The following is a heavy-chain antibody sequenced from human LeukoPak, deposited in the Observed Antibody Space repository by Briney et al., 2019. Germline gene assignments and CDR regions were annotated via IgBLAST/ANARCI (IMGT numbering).Heavy chain of an antibody. CDR3: ARAEVGYSYGYYFDY. V-gene: IGHV4-4*07. J-gene: IGHJ4*02. CDR2: IYTSGST. D-gene: IGHD5-18*01. CDR1: GGSISSCY. Sequence: SETLSLTCTVSGGSISSCYWSWIRQPAGKGLEWIGRIYTSGSTNYNPSLKSRVTLSVDTSKNQFSLKLSSVTAADTAVYYCARAEVGYSYGYYFDYWGQGTLVTVSS.